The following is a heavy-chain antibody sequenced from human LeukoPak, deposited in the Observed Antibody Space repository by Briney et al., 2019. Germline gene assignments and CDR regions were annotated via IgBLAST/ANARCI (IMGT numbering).Heavy chain of an antibody. Sequence: SETLSLTCTVSGGSISSYYWSWIRQPAGKGLEWIGRIYTSGSTNYNPSLKSRVTISVDTSKNQFSLKLSSVTAADTAVYYCARDWGIALRDWYFDLWGRGTLVTVSS. J-gene: IGHJ2*01. CDR3: ARDWGIALRDWYFDL. D-gene: IGHD6-13*01. CDR2: IYTSGST. CDR1: GGSISSYY. V-gene: IGHV4-4*07.